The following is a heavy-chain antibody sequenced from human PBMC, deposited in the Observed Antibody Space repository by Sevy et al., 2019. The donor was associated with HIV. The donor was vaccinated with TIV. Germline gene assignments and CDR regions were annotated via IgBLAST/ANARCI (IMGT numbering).Heavy chain of an antibody. V-gene: IGHV4-59*01. CDR3: AGDIVGVTVERAYDV. CDR2: IYHSGST. J-gene: IGHJ3*01. Sequence: SETLSLTCTVSGGSISSYYWTWIRQSPVKGLEWIGYIYHSGSTTYNPSLKSRVTISLDTSKNQFFLRLSSVTAADTAVYYCAGDIVGVTVERAYDVWGQGTMVTVSS. CDR1: GGSISSYY. D-gene: IGHD1-26*01.